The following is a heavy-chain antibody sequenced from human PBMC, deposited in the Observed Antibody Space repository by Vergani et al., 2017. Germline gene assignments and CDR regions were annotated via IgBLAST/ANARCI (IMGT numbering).Heavy chain of an antibody. V-gene: IGHV4-4*07. J-gene: IGHJ5*02. D-gene: IGHD3-10*01. CDR3: GRVADFYGLGSRLLDL. CDR2: IFDDGAT. CDR1: NASMNGFF. Sequence: QIQLQESGPGVVKPSGTLSLVCTVSNASMNGFFWGWVRQPAGKGLEWMGRIFDDGATYYDPSLEGRVTMSVDVSKNQFSLKLTSLTAADTAVYYCGRVADFYGLGSRLLDLWGQGILVTVSS.